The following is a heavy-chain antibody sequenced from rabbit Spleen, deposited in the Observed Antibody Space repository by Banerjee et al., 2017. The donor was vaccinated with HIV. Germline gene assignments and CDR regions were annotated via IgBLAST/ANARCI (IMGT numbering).Heavy chain of an antibody. V-gene: IGHV1S45*01. J-gene: IGHJ4*01. CDR3: ARDLATVVGWNFNL. D-gene: IGHD3-1*01. CDR1: GVSFSISSY. Sequence: QEQLEESGGDLVKPGSSLTLTCTASGVSFSISSYMCWVRQAPGKGLEWIACIDAGSSGFTYFATWAQGRFTISKISSTTVTLQMTSLTVADTATYFCARDLATVVGWNFNLWGPGTLVTVS. CDR2: IDAGSSGFT.